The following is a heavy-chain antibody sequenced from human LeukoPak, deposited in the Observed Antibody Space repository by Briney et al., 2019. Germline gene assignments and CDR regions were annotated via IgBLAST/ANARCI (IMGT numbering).Heavy chain of an antibody. Sequence: GGSLRLSCAASGFTFSSYSMNWVRQAPGKGLEWVSSISSSSSYIYYADSVKGRFTISRDNAKNSLYLQMNSPRAEDTAVYYCARPGTLAAAGSDYWGQGTLVTVSS. D-gene: IGHD6-13*01. CDR2: ISSSSSYI. CDR1: GFTFSSYS. CDR3: ARPGTLAAAGSDY. J-gene: IGHJ4*02. V-gene: IGHV3-21*01.